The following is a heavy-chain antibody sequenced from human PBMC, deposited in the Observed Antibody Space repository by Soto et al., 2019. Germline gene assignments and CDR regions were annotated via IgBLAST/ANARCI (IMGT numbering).Heavy chain of an antibody. CDR3: AKDYRIAVAGTLDY. CDR2: ISGSGGSK. V-gene: IGHV3-23*01. D-gene: IGHD6-19*01. Sequence: GSLRLSCAASGFTFSSYAMSWVRQAPGKGLEWVEVISGSGGSKYYADSVKGRFTISRDNSKNTLYLQMKSLRAKDTAVYYCAKDYRIAVAGTLDYWGQGTLVTVSS. CDR1: GFTFSSYA. J-gene: IGHJ4*02.